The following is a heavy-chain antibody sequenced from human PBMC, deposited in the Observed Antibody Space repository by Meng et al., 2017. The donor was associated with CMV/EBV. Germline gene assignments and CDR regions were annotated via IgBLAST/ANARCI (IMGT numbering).Heavy chain of an antibody. J-gene: IGHJ6*02. V-gene: IGHV1-18*01. CDR1: GYTFTSYG. Sequence: ASVKVSCKASGYTFTSYGISWVRQAPGQGLEWMGWISAYSGNTNYAQKLQGRVTMTTDTSTSTAYMELRSLRSDDTAVYYCALAGSHYYYYYGMDVWGQGTTVTVSS. CDR2: ISAYSGNT. CDR3: ALAGSHYYYYYGMDV. D-gene: IGHD7-27*01.